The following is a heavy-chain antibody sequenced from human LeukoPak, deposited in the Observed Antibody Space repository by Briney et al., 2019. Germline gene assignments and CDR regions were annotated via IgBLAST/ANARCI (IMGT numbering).Heavy chain of an antibody. V-gene: IGHV4-59*01. CDR2: IYYSGST. CDR3: ARDTYDSSGYYPTRWFDP. J-gene: IGHJ5*02. Sequence: SETLSLTCTVSGGSISSYYWSWIRQPPGKGLEWIGYIYYSGSTNYNPSLKSRVTISVDTSKNKFSLKLSSVTAADTAVYYCARDTYDSSGYYPTRWFDPWGQGTLVTVSS. CDR1: GGSISSYY. D-gene: IGHD3-22*01.